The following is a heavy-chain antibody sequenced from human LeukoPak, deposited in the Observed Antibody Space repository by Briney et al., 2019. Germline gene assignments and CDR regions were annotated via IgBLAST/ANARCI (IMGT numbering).Heavy chain of an antibody. V-gene: IGHV3-11*01. D-gene: IGHD3-9*01. J-gene: IGHJ5*02. CDR2: ISSSGSTI. CDR1: GFTFSDYY. Sequence: GGSLRLSCAASGFTFSDYYMSWIRQAPGKGLEWVSYISSSGSTIYYADSVKGRFTISRDNAKNSLYLQMNSLRAEDTAVYYCARVEGGSVLLRYFDWEPRTNWFDPWGQGTLVTVSS. CDR3: ARVEGGSVLLRYFDWEPRTNWFDP.